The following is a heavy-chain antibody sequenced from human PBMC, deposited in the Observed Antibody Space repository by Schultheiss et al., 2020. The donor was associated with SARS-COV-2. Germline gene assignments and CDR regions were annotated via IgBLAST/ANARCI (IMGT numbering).Heavy chain of an antibody. CDR2: MNPNSGNT. CDR3: ARKGLGEPTLGWFDP. D-gene: IGHD3-16*01. Sequence: ASVKVSCKASGYTFTSYGISWVRQAPGQGLEWMGWMNPNSGNTGYAQKFQGRVTMTRNTSISTAYMELSSLRSEDTAVYYCARKGLGEPTLGWFDPWGQGTMVTVSS. J-gene: IGHJ5*02. V-gene: IGHV1-8*02. CDR1: GYTFTSYG.